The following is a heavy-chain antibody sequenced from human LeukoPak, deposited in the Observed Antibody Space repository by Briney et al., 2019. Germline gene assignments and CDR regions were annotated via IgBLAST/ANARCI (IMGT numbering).Heavy chain of an antibody. CDR3: ARTRRQYYDSSGYYYTREYYMDV. CDR1: GGSFSGYY. J-gene: IGHJ6*03. CDR2: INHSGST. V-gene: IGHV4-34*01. Sequence: SETLSLTCAVYGGSFSGYYWSWIRQPPGKGLEWIGEINHSGSTNYNPSLKSRVTISVDTSKNQFSLKLSSVTAADTAVYYCARTRRQYYDSSGYYYTREYYMDVWGEGTTVTVSS. D-gene: IGHD3-22*01.